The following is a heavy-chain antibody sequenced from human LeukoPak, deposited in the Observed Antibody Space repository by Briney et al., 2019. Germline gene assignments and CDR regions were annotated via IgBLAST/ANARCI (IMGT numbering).Heavy chain of an antibody. Sequence: GGSLRLSCAASGFTFSSYWMSWVRQAPGKGLEWVANIKQDGGEKDYVDSVKGRFTISRDNAKNSLYLQMNSVRAEDTAVYYCARINAQSHNFWSGYPHGWFDPWGQGTLVTVSS. D-gene: IGHD3-3*01. CDR1: GFTFSSYW. J-gene: IGHJ5*02. V-gene: IGHV3-7*01. CDR3: ARINAQSHNFWSGYPHGWFDP. CDR2: IKQDGGEK.